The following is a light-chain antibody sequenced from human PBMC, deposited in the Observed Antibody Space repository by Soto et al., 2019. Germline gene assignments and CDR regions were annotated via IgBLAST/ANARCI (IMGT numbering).Light chain of an antibody. J-gene: IGLJ2*01. V-gene: IGLV6-57*03. Sequence: NFMLTQPHSVSESPGKTVTISCTRSSGSIASNYVQWYQQRPGSAPTTVIYEDNQRPSGVPDRFSGSIDSSSNSASLTISGLKTEDEADYCRQSYDSSSEVFGRGTKLTVL. CDR3: QSYDSSSEV. CDR1: SGSIASNY. CDR2: EDN.